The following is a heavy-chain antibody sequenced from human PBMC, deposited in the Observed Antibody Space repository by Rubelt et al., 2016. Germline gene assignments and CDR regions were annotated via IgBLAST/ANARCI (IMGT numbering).Heavy chain of an antibody. CDR3: ARSKDTAMVTDADWYFDL. J-gene: IGHJ2*01. V-gene: IGHV1-3*01. CDR2: INAGNGNT. D-gene: IGHD5-18*01. Sequence: QVQLVQSGVEVKKPGASVKVSCKASGYTFTSYAMHWVRQAPGQRLEWMGWINAGNGNTKYSQKFQGRVTITRDSSASTAYMELSSLRSEDTAVYYCARSKDTAMVTDADWYFDLWGRGTLVTVSS. CDR1: GYTFTSYA.